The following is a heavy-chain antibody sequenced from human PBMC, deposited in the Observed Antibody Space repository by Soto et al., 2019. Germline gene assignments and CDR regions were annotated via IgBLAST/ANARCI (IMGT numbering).Heavy chain of an antibody. CDR2: ISSSSSYI. D-gene: IGHD6-19*01. V-gene: IGHV3-21*01. J-gene: IGHJ4*02. CDR1: GFTFSSYS. CDR3: ARDSLDSSGWYLLFDY. Sequence: EVQLVDSGGGLVKPGGSLRLSCEASGFTFSSYSMNWVPQAPGKGLEWVSSISSSSSYIYYADSVKGRFTIFRDNAKNSLYLQMNSLRAEDTAVYYCARDSLDSSGWYLLFDYWGQGTLVTVSS.